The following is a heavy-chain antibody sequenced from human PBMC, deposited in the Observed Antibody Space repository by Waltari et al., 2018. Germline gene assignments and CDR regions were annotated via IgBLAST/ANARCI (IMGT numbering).Heavy chain of an antibody. CDR1: GGSISSSSYY. D-gene: IGHD2-21*02. CDR3: ASDAGGDPFDY. CDR2: IYYSGTT. Sequence: QLQLQESGPGLVKPSETLSLTCTVSGGSISSSSYYWGWIRQPPGKGLEWIGSIYYSGTTYYTPSLNSLVTISVATSKNQFSLMLCSVTAADTAVYYCASDAGGDPFDYWGQGTLVTVSS. J-gene: IGHJ4*02. V-gene: IGHV4-39*07.